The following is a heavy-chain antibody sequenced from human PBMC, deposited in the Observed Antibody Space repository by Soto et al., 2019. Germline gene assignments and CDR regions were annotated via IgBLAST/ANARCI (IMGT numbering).Heavy chain of an antibody. Sequence: QVQLVQSGAEVKKPGSSVKVSCKASGGTFSSYAISWVRQAPGQGLEWMGGIIPIFGTANYAQKFQGRVTITGDESTSTAYMELSSLRCEDTAVYYCAGALMTTVSPTTTYYYYYGMDVWGQGTTVTVSS. J-gene: IGHJ6*02. CDR3: AGALMTTVSPTTTYYYYYGMDV. CDR2: IIPIFGTA. D-gene: IGHD4-4*01. V-gene: IGHV1-69*12. CDR1: GGTFSSYA.